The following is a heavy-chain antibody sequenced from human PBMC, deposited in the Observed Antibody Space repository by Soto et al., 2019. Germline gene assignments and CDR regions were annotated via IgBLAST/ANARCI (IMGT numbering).Heavy chain of an antibody. CDR2: IYHSGST. D-gene: IGHD4-17*01. Sequence: QLQLQESGSGLVKPSETLSLTCAVSGGSIRSGGYSWSWIRQPPGKGLEWIGYIYHSGSTYYNPSLKSRVAISVDRSKKQFSLKLSPVTAADTAVYYCASGRTTALDYWGQGTLVTVSS. CDR3: ASGRTTALDY. V-gene: IGHV4-30-2*01. J-gene: IGHJ4*02. CDR1: GGSIRSGGYS.